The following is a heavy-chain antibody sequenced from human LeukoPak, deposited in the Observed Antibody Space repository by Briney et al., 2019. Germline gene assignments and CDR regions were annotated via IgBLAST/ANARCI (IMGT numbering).Heavy chain of an antibody. J-gene: IGHJ4*02. CDR2: ISAYDGNT. CDR1: GYTFTSYG. V-gene: IGHV1-18*01. Sequence: GASVKVSCKASGYTFTSYGISWVRQAPGQGLEWMGWISAYDGNTNYAQNLQGRVTMTTDTSTSTAYMELRGLRSDDTAVYYCARAYGDYFDYWGQGTLVTVSS. CDR3: ARAYGDYFDY. D-gene: IGHD4-17*01.